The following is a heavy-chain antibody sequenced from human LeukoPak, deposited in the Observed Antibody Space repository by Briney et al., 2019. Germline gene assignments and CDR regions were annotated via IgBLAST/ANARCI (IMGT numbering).Heavy chain of an antibody. CDR3: AKGEDGDYLDY. J-gene: IGHJ4*02. D-gene: IGHD4-17*01. Sequence: GGSLRLSCAASGFTFSSYGMHWVRQAPGKGLEWVAVISYEGSNKYYADSVKGRLTISRDNSKNTLYLQMNSLRAEDTAVYYCAKGEDGDYLDYWGQGTLVTVSS. CDR1: GFTFSSYG. V-gene: IGHV3-30*18. CDR2: ISYEGSNK.